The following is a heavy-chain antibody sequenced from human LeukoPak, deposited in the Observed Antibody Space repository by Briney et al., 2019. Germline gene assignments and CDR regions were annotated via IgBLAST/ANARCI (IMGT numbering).Heavy chain of an antibody. Sequence: GGSPRLSCAASGFTFSSYAMSWVRQAPGKGLEWVSAISGSGGSTYYADSVKGRFTISRDNSKNTLYLQMNSPRAEDTAVYYCAKDGLDIVATPFDYWGQGTLVTVSS. J-gene: IGHJ4*02. CDR3: AKDGLDIVATPFDY. D-gene: IGHD5-12*01. CDR2: ISGSGGST. CDR1: GFTFSSYA. V-gene: IGHV3-23*01.